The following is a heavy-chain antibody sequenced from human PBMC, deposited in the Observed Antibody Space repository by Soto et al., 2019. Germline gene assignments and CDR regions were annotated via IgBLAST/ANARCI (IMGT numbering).Heavy chain of an antibody. CDR2: IYPGDSDT. Sequence: GESLKISCKGSGYSFTSYWIGWVRQMPGKGLEWMGIIYPGDSDTRYSPSFQGQVTISADKSISTAYLQWSSLKASDTAMYYCAIHVVSAAGYPNYYYYGMDVWGQGTTVTVSS. J-gene: IGHJ6*02. CDR1: GYSFTSYW. D-gene: IGHD6-13*01. V-gene: IGHV5-51*01. CDR3: AIHVVSAAGYPNYYYYGMDV.